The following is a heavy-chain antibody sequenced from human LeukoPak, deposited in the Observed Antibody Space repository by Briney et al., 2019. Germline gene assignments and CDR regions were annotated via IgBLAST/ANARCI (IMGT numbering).Heavy chain of an antibody. Sequence: ASVKVSCKASGYTFTGYYMHWVRQAPGQGVEWMGWITADKGNTNYAQNFQGRVTLTTHTPTTTAYMQLRSLKVDNTAVYYCARYDQSVDTAISFQRWGQGTLVTVSS. J-gene: IGHJ1*01. D-gene: IGHD5-18*01. CDR1: GYTFTGYY. CDR3: ARYDQSVDTAISFQR. CDR2: ITADKGNT. V-gene: IGHV1-18*04.